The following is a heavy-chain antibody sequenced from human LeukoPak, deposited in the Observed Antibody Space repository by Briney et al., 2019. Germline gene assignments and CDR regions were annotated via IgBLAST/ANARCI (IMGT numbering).Heavy chain of an antibody. CDR3: ARDHLPRGGLYSFDY. Sequence: GGSLRLSCAASGFPFSDYYMSWIRQAPGKGLEWVSYISARGSSIYYADSVKGRFTISRDNAKNSLYLQMNRLRAEDTAVYYRARDHLPRGGLYSFDYWGQGTLATVSS. CDR2: ISARGSSI. CDR1: GFPFSDYY. V-gene: IGHV3-11*04. D-gene: IGHD5-12*01. J-gene: IGHJ4*02.